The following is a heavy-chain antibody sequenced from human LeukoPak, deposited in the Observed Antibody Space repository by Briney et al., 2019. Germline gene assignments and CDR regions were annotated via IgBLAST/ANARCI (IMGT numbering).Heavy chain of an antibody. D-gene: IGHD3-16*02. CDR3: AKINIVDDF. Sequence: GGSLRLSCAASGFTFSIFGIHWVRRAPGKGLEWVAAISPDGNKEYYTESVKGRFTVSRDNSNNMIYLQINSLRGEDSAVYYCAKINIVDDFWGQGTLVTVSS. J-gene: IGHJ4*02. V-gene: IGHV3-30*18. CDR1: GFTFSIFG. CDR2: ISPDGNKE.